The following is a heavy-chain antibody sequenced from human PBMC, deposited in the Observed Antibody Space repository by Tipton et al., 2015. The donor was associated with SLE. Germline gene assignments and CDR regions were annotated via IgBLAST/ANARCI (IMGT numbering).Heavy chain of an antibody. CDR2: INHAGST. V-gene: IGHV4-34*01. J-gene: IGHJ3*02. CDR1: GGSFTGYY. CDR3: ASAGVRFLEWLFRRGAFDI. D-gene: IGHD3-3*01. Sequence: TLSLTCAVYGGSFTGYYWSWIRQPPGKGLEWIGEINHAGSTNYNPSLSSRYTILVDTSKNQFSLEVTSVTAADTAVYYCASAGVRFLEWLFRRGAFDIWGQGTMVAVSS.